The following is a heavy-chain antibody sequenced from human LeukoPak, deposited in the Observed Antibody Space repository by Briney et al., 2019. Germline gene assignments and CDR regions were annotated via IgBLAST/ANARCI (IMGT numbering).Heavy chain of an antibody. CDR3: AKDRVGYYGSGSYSSDYFDY. D-gene: IGHD3-10*01. J-gene: IGHJ4*02. CDR2: ISCSGGGT. Sequence: GRSLSLSRALSRFTLRRDATSGVGPARAKGREWGASISCSGGGTYYADSVKGRFTISRDNSKSTLYLQMNSLRAEDTAVYYCAKDRVGYYGSGSYSSDYFDYWGQGTLVTVSS. V-gene: IGHV3-23*01. CDR1: RFTLRRDA.